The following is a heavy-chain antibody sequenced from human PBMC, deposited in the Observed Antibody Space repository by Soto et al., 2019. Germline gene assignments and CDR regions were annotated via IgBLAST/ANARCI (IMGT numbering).Heavy chain of an antibody. CDR1: GGSISSGDYF. CDR2: IYNSGST. V-gene: IGHV4-30-4*01. Sequence: SETLSLTCIVSGGSISSGDYFWSWIRQPPGKGLEWIGYIYNSGSTYYNPSLKSRVTVSVDTSKNQFSLRLGSVTAADTAVYYCARQYSYGSKRGNWFDPWGQGTLVTVSS. J-gene: IGHJ5*02. CDR3: ARQYSYGSKRGNWFDP. D-gene: IGHD3-10*01.